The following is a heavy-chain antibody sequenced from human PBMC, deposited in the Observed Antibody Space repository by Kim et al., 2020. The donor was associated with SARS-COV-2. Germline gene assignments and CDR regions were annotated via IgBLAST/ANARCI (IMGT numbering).Heavy chain of an antibody. Sequence: GGSLRLSCAASGFTFDDYTMHWVRQAPGKGLEWVSLISWDGGSTYYADSVKGRFTISRDNSKNSLYLQMNSLRTEDTALYYCAKMFDYGDDILDVWGQGTTVTVSS. CDR3: AKMFDYGDDILDV. V-gene: IGHV3-43*01. J-gene: IGHJ6*02. CDR2: ISWDGGST. D-gene: IGHD4-17*01. CDR1: GFTFDDYT.